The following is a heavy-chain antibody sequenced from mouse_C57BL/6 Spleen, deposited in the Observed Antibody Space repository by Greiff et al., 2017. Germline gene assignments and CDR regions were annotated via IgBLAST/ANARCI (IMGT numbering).Heavy chain of an antibody. CDR1: GFTFSSYG. CDR3: ARRDYSNYVGYAMDY. D-gene: IGHD2-5*01. V-gene: IGHV5-6*02. Sequence: EVKLMESGGDLVKPGGSLKLSCAASGFTFSSYGMSWVRQTPDKRLEWVATISSGGSYTSYPDSVKGRFTIYRDNAKNPQYLQMSSLKSEDTAMYYCARRDYSNYVGYAMDYWGQGTSVTVSS. CDR2: ISSGGSYT. J-gene: IGHJ4*01.